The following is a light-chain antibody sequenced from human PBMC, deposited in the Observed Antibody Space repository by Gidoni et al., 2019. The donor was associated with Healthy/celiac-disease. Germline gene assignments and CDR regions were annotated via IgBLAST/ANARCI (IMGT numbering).Light chain of an antibody. CDR2: DAS. CDR3: QQYNSDSPT. Sequence: GDRVTITCRASHSINTWLAWYRQQPGEAPKLLIPDASILESGVPSRFSGSGSGTEFTLTISSLQPDDFATYYCQQYNSDSPTFGQGTRLDIK. CDR1: HSINTW. V-gene: IGKV1-5*01. J-gene: IGKJ5*01.